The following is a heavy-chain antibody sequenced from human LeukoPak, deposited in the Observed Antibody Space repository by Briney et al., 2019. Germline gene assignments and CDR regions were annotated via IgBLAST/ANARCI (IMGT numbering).Heavy chain of an antibody. J-gene: IGHJ4*02. D-gene: IGHD1-26*01. CDR1: GGSISSYY. CDR3: ARGGSYPYYFDY. CDR2: IYYSGST. V-gene: IGHV4-59*01. Sequence: SETLSLTCAVSGGSISSYYWSWIRQPPGKGLEWIGYIYYSGSTNYNPSLKSRVTISVDTSKNQFSLKLSSVTAADTAVYYCARGGSYPYYFDYWGQGTLVTVSS.